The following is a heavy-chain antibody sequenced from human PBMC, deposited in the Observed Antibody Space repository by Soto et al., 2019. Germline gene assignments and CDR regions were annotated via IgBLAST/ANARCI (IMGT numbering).Heavy chain of an antibody. CDR3: ARGAATVTPGWFDP. D-gene: IGHD4-17*01. Sequence: SETLSLTYAVSGDSISSTNWWSWVRQPPGKGLEWIASIYHSGSTYYNPSLKSRVTISVDTSKNQFSLKLSSVTAADTAVYYCARGAATVTPGWFDPWGQGTLVTVSS. J-gene: IGHJ5*02. V-gene: IGHV4-4*02. CDR2: IYHSGST. CDR1: GDSISSTNW.